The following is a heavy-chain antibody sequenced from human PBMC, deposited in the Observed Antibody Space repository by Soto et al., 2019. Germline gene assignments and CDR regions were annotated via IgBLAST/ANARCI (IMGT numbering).Heavy chain of an antibody. CDR2: ISGIGGST. CDR1: GFTFTDYA. Sequence: EVQLLESGGGLVQPGGSLRLSCAASGFTFTDYALSWVRQAPGKGLEWAATISGIGGSTYLADSVKGRLSISRDNSKNTVSLLMNSLRAEDTAVYFCARGSSGYIRSRYYFDYWGRGTLVTVSS. D-gene: IGHD2-2*02. CDR3: ARGSSGYIRSRYYFDY. J-gene: IGHJ4*02. V-gene: IGHV3-23*01.